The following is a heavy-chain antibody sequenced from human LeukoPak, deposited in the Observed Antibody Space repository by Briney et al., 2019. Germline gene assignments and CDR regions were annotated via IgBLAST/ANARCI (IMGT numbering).Heavy chain of an antibody. CDR1: GFTFSSYG. CDR3: ARGPWLVSDITSFDY. V-gene: IGHV3-33*01. D-gene: IGHD5-18*01. CDR2: IWYDGSNK. Sequence: GGSLRLSCAASGFTFSSYGMHWVRQAPGKGLEWVAVIWYDGSNKYYADSVKDRFTIPRDNSQNTLYLQMNSLRHEDTAVYYCARGPWLVSDITSFDYWGQGTLVTVSS. J-gene: IGHJ4*02.